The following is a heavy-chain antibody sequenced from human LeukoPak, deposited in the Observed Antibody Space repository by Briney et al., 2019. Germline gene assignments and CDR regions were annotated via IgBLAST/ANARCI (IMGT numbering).Heavy chain of an antibody. CDR2: ISSSGYYI. Sequence: GGSLRLSCAASEFTLSSYTMNWVRQAPGKGLEWVSSISSSGYYISYADSVKGRFTISRDNAKNSLYLQMNGLRVEDTAVYYCARDRSNQGLSGIGFDYWGQGTLVTVSS. D-gene: IGHD6-13*01. J-gene: IGHJ4*02. CDR3: ARDRSNQGLSGIGFDY. V-gene: IGHV3-21*01. CDR1: EFTLSSYT.